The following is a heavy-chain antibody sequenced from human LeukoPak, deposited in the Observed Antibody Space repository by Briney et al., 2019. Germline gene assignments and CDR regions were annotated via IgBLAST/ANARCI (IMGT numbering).Heavy chain of an antibody. D-gene: IGHD6-19*01. CDR2: ISITGGST. CDR3: VKRTTSGWYYDH. CDR1: GFTFSNYP. V-gene: IGHV3-64D*06. Sequence: GGSLRLSCSASGFTFSNYPMHWVRQAPGKGLEYVSAISITGGSTFYANSAKGRFTISRDNSKNTLYLQMSSLRPEDTAVYFCVKRTTSGWYYDHWGQGTLVTVSS. J-gene: IGHJ5*02.